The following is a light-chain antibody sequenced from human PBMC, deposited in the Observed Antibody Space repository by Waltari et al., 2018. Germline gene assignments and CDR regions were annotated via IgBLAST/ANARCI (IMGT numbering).Light chain of an antibody. Sequence: QSALPQPASVSGSPGQSITISCTRSSSDLGGYSFFSWYQQRPGKAPKLMSYDVSHRPSGVSNRFSGSKSGNTASLTISGLQPEDEADYYCSSYTSIIPPFLFGTGTKVTVL. CDR3: SSYTSIIPPFL. CDR1: SSDLGGYSF. J-gene: IGLJ1*01. V-gene: IGLV2-14*01. CDR2: DVS.